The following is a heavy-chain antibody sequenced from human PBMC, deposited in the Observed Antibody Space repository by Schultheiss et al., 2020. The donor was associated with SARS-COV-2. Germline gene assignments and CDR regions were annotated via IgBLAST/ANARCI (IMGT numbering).Heavy chain of an antibody. CDR2: IYTSGST. D-gene: IGHD2-15*01. Sequence: SETLSLTCTVSGGSISSYYWSWIRQPAGKGLEWIGRIYTSGSTNYNPSLKSRVTISVDTSKKQFSLKLTSVSAADTAVYFCARGWYYFGMDAWGQGTTVTVSS. V-gene: IGHV4-4*07. J-gene: IGHJ6*02. CDR3: ARGWYYFGMDA. CDR1: GGSISSYY.